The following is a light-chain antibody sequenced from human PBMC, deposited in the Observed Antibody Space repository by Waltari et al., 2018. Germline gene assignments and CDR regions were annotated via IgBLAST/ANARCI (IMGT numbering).Light chain of an antibody. CDR3: TSYTSRNTLV. J-gene: IGLJ1*01. CDR2: DVS. V-gene: IGLV2-14*03. Sequence: QSDLSQPTSVSGSPGQSITISCAGTSRDVGAYTYISWYQQHPGKVPKGMIFDVSIRPSGVSNRFSGSKAGNTASLTISGLQAEDEADYYCTSYTSRNTLVFGSGTKVTVL. CDR1: SRDVGAYTY.